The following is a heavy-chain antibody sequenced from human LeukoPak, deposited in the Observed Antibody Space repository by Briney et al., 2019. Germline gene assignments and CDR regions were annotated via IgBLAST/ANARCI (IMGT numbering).Heavy chain of an antibody. D-gene: IGHD3-10*01. CDR2: ISGSGGST. V-gene: IGHV3-23*01. CDR1: GFTFSSYA. Sequence: PGGSLRLSCAASGFTFSSYAMSWVRQAPGKGLEWVSAISGSGGSTYYADSVKGRFTISRDNSKNTLYLQMNSLRAEDTAVYYCATGFSLRFSPMVRGPIRPYYGMDVWGQGTTLTVSS. J-gene: IGHJ6*02. CDR3: ATGFSLRFSPMVRGPIRPYYGMDV.